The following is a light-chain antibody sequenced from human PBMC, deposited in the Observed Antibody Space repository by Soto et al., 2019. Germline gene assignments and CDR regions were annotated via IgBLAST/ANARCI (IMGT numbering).Light chain of an antibody. J-gene: IGLJ2*01. CDR1: SSDVGGYNY. V-gene: IGLV2-14*01. CDR3: SSYTGSSTLEV. Sequence: QSALTQPASVSGSPGQSITISCTGTSSDVGGYNYVSWYQQHPGKAPKLMIYDVSNRPSGVSNRFSVSKSGNTASLTISGHKDEDGADYYCSSYTGSSTLEVFGGGTKVTVL. CDR2: DVS.